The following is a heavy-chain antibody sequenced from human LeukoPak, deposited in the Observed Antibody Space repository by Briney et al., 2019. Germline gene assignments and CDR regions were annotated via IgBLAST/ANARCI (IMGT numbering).Heavy chain of an antibody. CDR1: GYTFSSYF. CDR2: INPSDGST. V-gene: IGHV1-46*01. J-gene: IGHJ4*02. CDR3: ARVDVTFGLIRDY. Sequence: ASVKVSCKASGYTFSSYFMHWVRQAPGQGLEWMGIINPSDGSTSYARELQGRVTMTRDTSTGTVYMELSGLRSEDTAVYYCARVDVTFGLIRDYWGQGTLVTVSS. D-gene: IGHD2-21*02.